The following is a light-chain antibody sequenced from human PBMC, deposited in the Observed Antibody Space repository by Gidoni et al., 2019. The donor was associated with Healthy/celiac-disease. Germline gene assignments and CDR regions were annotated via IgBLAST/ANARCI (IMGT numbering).Light chain of an antibody. V-gene: IGKV2-28*01. CDR1: QCLLHSNGYNY. Sequence: DIVMTQFPLSLPVTPGEPASISCRSSQCLLHSNGYNYLDWYLQKPGQSPQLLIYLGSNRASGVPDRFSGSGSGTDFTLKISKVEAEDVGVYYCMQALQTPRTFGPGTKVDIK. CDR2: LGS. CDR3: MQALQTPRT. J-gene: IGKJ3*01.